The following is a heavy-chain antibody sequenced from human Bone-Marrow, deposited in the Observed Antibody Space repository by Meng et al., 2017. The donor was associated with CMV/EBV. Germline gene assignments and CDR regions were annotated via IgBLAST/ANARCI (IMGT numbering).Heavy chain of an antibody. CDR1: GFTFSSYA. D-gene: IGHD6-13*01. Sequence: GESLKISCAASGFTFSSYAMHWVRQAPGKGLEYVSAISSNGGSTYYADSVKGRFTISRDNSKNTLYLQMGSLRAEDMAVYHCAREPYSSSWYPFDYWGQGTLVTVSS. CDR3: AREPYSSSWYPFDY. CDR2: ISSNGGST. V-gene: IGHV3-64*02. J-gene: IGHJ4*02.